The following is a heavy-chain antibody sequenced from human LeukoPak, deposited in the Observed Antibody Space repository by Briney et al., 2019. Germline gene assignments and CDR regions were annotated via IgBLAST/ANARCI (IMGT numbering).Heavy chain of an antibody. J-gene: IGHJ5*02. D-gene: IGHD3-16*01. CDR1: GGSIRGYY. CDR2: IYYSGST. CDR3: ARAPIPYDRSRTDYRFDP. Sequence: PSETLSLTCTVSGGSIRGYYWSWIRQPPGKGLEWIGYIYYSGSTNYNPSLKSRVTISLDTSKNQFSLKLTSVTAADTAVYYCARAPIPYDRSRTDYRFDPWGQGTLVTVAS. V-gene: IGHV4-59*01.